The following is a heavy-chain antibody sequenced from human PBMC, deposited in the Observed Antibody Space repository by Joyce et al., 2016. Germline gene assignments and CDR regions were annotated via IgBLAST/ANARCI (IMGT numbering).Heavy chain of an antibody. V-gene: IGHV3-30*03. CDR1: GFTFSNYG. D-gene: IGHD3-9*01. CDR2: ISYDGSNK. Sequence: QGPLVESGGGVVQPGRSLRLSCAASGFTFSNYGMHWVRQAPGKGLEWVAVISYDGSNKHYGDSVKGRFTISRDNSKNTLYLQMNSLRTEDTAVYFCAGGILTGYFDYWGQGTLVSVSS. J-gene: IGHJ4*02. CDR3: AGGILTGYFDY.